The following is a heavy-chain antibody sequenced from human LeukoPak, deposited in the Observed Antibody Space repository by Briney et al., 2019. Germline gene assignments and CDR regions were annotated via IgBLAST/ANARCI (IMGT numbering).Heavy chain of an antibody. CDR2: MNPNSGNT. Sequence: GASVKVSCKASGYTFTSYDIHWVRQAPGQGLEWMGRMNPNSGNTGYAQKFQGRVTMTRNTSISIAYMELSSLRSEDTAVYYCGGYSGYVGSYGMDVWGQGTTVTVSS. J-gene: IGHJ6*02. CDR3: GGYSGYVGSYGMDV. V-gene: IGHV1-8*01. CDR1: GYTFTSYD. D-gene: IGHD5-12*01.